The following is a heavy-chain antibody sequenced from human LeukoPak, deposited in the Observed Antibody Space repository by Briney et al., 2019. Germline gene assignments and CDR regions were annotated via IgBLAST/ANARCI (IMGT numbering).Heavy chain of an antibody. V-gene: IGHV3-74*01. CDR3: ARGNKWSFDS. CDR1: GFTLSTYW. CDR2: INSDGSAT. D-gene: IGHD2-15*01. J-gene: IGHJ4*02. Sequence: VGSLRLSCVASGFTLSTYWMHWVRQAPGKGLVWVSRINSDGSATSYADSVMVRFTISRDSAKNTLYLQMNRLRPEDTAVYYCARGNKWSFDSWGQGALVTVSS.